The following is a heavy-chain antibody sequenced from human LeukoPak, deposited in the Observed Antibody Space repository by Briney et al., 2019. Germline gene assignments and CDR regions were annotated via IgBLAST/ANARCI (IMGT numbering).Heavy chain of an antibody. D-gene: IGHD3-10*01. CDR1: GFTFDDYA. Sequence: PGRSLRLSCAASGFTFDDYAMHWVRQAPGKGLEWVSGTSWNSGSIGYADSVKGRFTISRDNAKNSLYLQMNSLRAEDTALYYCAKDIFFGGPSGSSSGFDYWGQGTLVTVSS. CDR3: AKDIFFGGPSGSSSGFDY. V-gene: IGHV3-9*01. CDR2: TSWNSGSI. J-gene: IGHJ4*02.